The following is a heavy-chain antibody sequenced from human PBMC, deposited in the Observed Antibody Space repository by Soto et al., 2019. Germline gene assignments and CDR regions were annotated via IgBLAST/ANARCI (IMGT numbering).Heavy chain of an antibody. CDR1: GDRFTDYY. D-gene: IGHD5-12*01. CDR2: INPNSGVT. V-gene: IGHV1-2*04. J-gene: IGHJ6*03. Sequence: QVQLVQSGAEVKEPEASVTVSCRASGDRFTDYYMHWVRQAPGQGLEWMGWINPNSGVTKYAQKFQGWVTITRDTSIRTVYMQLSRLRFDDTAIYYCARESGGATATLDYYYFYMDFWGTGTTVTVSS. CDR3: ARESGGATATLDYYYFYMDF.